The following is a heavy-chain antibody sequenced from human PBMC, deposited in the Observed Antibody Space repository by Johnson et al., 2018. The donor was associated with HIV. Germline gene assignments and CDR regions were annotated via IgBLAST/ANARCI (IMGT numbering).Heavy chain of an antibody. Sequence: VQLVESGGGVVRPGGSLRLSCAASGFTFDDYGMSWVRQAPGKGLEWVCGINRNGGSTGYAASVKGRFTISRDNAKNSLYLQMNSLRAEDTAVYYCARAPGYSRAFDIWGQGTMVTVST. D-gene: IGHD5-18*01. V-gene: IGHV3-20*04. CDR2: INRNGGST. CDR1: GFTFDDYG. CDR3: ARAPGYSRAFDI. J-gene: IGHJ3*02.